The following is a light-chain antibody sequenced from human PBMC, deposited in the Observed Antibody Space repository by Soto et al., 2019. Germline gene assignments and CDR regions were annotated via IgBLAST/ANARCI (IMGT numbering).Light chain of an antibody. Sequence: EIVMTQSPSTLSVSPGERATLSCRASQSVYNNLAWYQQKPGQAPRRLIYGASTRATGIPARFSGSGSGTEFTLTISSLQSEDFAVYFCQQYNNWPHVTVGPGTEVDIK. CDR3: QQYNNWPHVT. CDR1: QSVYNN. J-gene: IGKJ3*01. CDR2: GAS. V-gene: IGKV3-15*01.